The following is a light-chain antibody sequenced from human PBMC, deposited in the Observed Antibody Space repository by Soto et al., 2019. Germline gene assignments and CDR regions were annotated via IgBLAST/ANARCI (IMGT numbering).Light chain of an antibody. CDR1: QSLLHSNGYNY. Sequence: DIVMTQSPLSLPVTPGEPASISCRSSQSLLHSNGYNYLDWYLQKPGQSPQLLIYLGSNRASGVPGRFSGSGSGTYFTLKISSVEAEDFGIYYCMQSLQTPITFGQGTRLEIK. CDR3: MQSLQTPIT. V-gene: IGKV2-28*01. J-gene: IGKJ5*01. CDR2: LGS.